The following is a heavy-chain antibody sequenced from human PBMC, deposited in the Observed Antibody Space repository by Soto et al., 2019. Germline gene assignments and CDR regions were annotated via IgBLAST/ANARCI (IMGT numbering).Heavy chain of an antibody. D-gene: IGHD6-19*01. J-gene: IGHJ5*02. Sequence: GASVHVSCKASGGTFSSYAISWVRQAPGQGLEWMGGIIPIFGTANYAQKFQGRVTITADKSTSTAYMELSSLRSEDTAVYYCARDRSGPGPWWFDPWGQGNLVTVSS. CDR1: GGTFSSYA. V-gene: IGHV1-69*06. CDR2: IIPIFGTA. CDR3: ARDRSGPGPWWFDP.